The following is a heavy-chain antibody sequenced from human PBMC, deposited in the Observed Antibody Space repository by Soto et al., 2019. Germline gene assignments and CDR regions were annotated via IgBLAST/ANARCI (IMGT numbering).Heavy chain of an antibody. J-gene: IGHJ4*02. D-gene: IGHD3-10*01. V-gene: IGHV3-15*07. CDR1: GFTFTNAW. Sequence: EVQLVESGGDLVKPGGSLRLSCAASGFTFTNAWMNWVRQAPVKGLEWVGHIKSEADGGTTDYAAAVRGRFPISRDDSKNTLYLQMNSLKTEDTALYYCTSDYDGSGRGSNWGQGTLVTVSS. CDR3: TSDYDGSGRGSN. CDR2: IKSEADGGTT.